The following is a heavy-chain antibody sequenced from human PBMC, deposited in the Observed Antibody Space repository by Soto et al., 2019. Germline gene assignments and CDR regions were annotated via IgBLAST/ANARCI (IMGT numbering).Heavy chain of an antibody. V-gene: IGHV4-59*01. J-gene: IGHJ5*02. CDR3: ARYGSGSSVWFDP. CDR1: GGSMSSYY. D-gene: IGHD3-10*01. Sequence: QVQLQESGPGLVKPSETLSLTCTVSGGSMSSYYWSWIRQPPGKGLEWIGYIYYSGGTIYNPSLKSRVTISVDTSKTQFSLKLSSVTAADTAVYYCARYGSGSSVWFDPWGQGTLVTVSS. CDR2: IYYSGGT.